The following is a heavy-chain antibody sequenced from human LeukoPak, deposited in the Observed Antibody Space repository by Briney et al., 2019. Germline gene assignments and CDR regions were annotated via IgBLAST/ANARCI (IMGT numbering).Heavy chain of an antibody. CDR3: AKERDHYGSGSYYGYFDY. D-gene: IGHD3-10*01. Sequence: GGSLRLSCAASGFTFSSYAMSWVRQTSGKGLEWVSAISGSGDSTYYRDSVKGRFTISRDNSKNTLYVQMSSLRAEDTAVYYCAKERDHYGSGSYYGYFDYWGQGTLVTVSS. CDR1: GFTFSSYA. CDR2: ISGSGDST. J-gene: IGHJ4*02. V-gene: IGHV3-23*01.